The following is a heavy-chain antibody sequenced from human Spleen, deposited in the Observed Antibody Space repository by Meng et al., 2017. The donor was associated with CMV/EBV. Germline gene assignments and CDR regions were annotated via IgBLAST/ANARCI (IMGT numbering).Heavy chain of an antibody. CDR3: ARDGYNSSWHDAFDI. CDR1: GYTFSTYG. D-gene: IGHD6-13*01. CDR2: ISGYNGNT. V-gene: IGHV1-18*01. J-gene: IGHJ3*02. Sequence: SVKVSCKASGYTFSTYGITWVRQAPGQGLEWMGWISGYNGNTNYAQKFQGRLTMTTDTSTRTAYMELRSLRSDDTAVYYCARDGYNSSWHDAFDIWGQGTVVTVSS.